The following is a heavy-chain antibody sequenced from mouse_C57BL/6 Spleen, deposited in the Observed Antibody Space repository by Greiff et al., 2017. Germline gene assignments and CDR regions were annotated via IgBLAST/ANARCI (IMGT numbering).Heavy chain of an antibody. V-gene: IGHV3-6*01. CDR2: ISYDGSN. J-gene: IGHJ3*01. Sequence: EVKLQESGPGLVKPSQSLSLTCSVTGYSITSGYYWNWIRQFPGNKLEWMGYISYDGSNNYNPSLKNRISITRDTSKNQFFLKLNSVTTEDTATYYCASFYYDYEREFAYWGQGTLVTVSA. CDR1: GYSITSGYY. CDR3: ASFYYDYEREFAY. D-gene: IGHD2-4*01.